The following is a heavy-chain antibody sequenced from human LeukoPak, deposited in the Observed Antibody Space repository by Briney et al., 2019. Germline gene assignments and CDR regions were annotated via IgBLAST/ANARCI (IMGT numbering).Heavy chain of an antibody. Sequence: AGGSLRLSCAASGFTFSDYYMSWIRQAPGKGLEWVSDISSSGSTIYYADSVKGRFTISRDNAKNSLYLQMNSLRAEDTAVYYCARDYYNYDYVWGSLPSFDYWGQGTLVTVSS. D-gene: IGHD3-16*01. CDR1: GFTFSDYY. CDR2: ISSSGSTI. CDR3: ARDYYNYDYVWGSLPSFDY. J-gene: IGHJ4*02. V-gene: IGHV3-11*01.